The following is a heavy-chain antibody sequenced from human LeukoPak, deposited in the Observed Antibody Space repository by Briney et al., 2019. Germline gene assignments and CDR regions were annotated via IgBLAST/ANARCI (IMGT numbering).Heavy chain of an antibody. D-gene: IGHD3-22*01. Sequence: VASVKVSCKASGGTFSSYAISWVRQAPGQGLEWMGIINPSGGSTNYAQKFQGRVTITADESTSTAYMELSSLRSEDTAVYYCARDNYYDSSGYYWGQGTLVTVSS. CDR2: INPSGGST. CDR3: ARDNYYDSSGYY. CDR1: GGTFSSYA. V-gene: IGHV1-69*11. J-gene: IGHJ4*02.